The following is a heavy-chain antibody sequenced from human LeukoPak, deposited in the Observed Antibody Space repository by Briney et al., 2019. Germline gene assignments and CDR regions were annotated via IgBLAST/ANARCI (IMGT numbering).Heavy chain of an antibody. D-gene: IGHD3-10*01. CDR2: IYHSGST. J-gene: IGHJ4*02. V-gene: IGHV4-38-2*02. CDR3: AITMVIGSDY. CDR1: GYSISSGYY. Sequence: PSETLSLTCTVSGYSISSGYYWGWIRQPPGKGLEWIGSIYHSGSTYYNPSLKSRVTKSVDTSKNQFSLKLSSVTAADTAVYYCAITMVIGSDYWGQGTLVTVSS.